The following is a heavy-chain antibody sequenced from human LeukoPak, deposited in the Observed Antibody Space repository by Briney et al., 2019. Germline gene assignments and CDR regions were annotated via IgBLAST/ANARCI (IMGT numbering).Heavy chain of an antibody. CDR1: GYTLTELS. Sequence: ASVKVSCKVSGYTLTELSMHWVRQAPGKGLEWMGGFDPEDGETIYAQKFQGRVTMTEDTSTDTAYMELSSVTAADTAVYYCARGVAATHDYWGQGTLVTVSS. J-gene: IGHJ4*02. V-gene: IGHV1-24*01. D-gene: IGHD2-15*01. CDR2: FDPEDGET. CDR3: ARGVAATHDY.